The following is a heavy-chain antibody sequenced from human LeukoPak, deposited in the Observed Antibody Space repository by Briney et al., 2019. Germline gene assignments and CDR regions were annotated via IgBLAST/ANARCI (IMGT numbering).Heavy chain of an antibody. CDR2: IKQDGSEK. D-gene: IGHD4/OR15-4a*01. V-gene: IGHV3-7*01. Sequence: GGSLRLSCAASGFTFSSNWMSWVRQAPGKGLEWVANIKQDGSEKYYVDSVEGRFSISRDNAKNPLYLQMNSLRAEDTAVYYCVRHLTYFDYWGQGTLVTVSS. J-gene: IGHJ4*02. CDR3: VRHLTYFDY. CDR1: GFTFSSNW.